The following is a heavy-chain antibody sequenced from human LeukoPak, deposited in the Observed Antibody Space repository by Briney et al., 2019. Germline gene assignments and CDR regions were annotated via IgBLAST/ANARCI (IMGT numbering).Heavy chain of an antibody. J-gene: IGHJ4*02. CDR1: GFTSSNYW. D-gene: IGHD5-12*01. CDR3: ARGYRGPDF. Sequence: GGSLRLSCAASGFTSSNYWMHWVRQVPGKGLVWVSRINKDGSDTRYADSVKGRFTISRDNAKSTLDLQMNSLRAEDTAVYYCARGYRGPDFWGQGTLVTVSS. CDR2: INKDGSDT. V-gene: IGHV3-74*01.